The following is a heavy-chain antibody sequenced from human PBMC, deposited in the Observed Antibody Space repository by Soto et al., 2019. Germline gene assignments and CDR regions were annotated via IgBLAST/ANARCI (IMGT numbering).Heavy chain of an antibody. CDR2: IYYSGTT. J-gene: IGHJ4*02. CDR1: GGSVSSSSYY. V-gene: IGHV4-39*01. D-gene: IGHD5-12*01. CDR3: ARRGGYDLFDH. Sequence: SETLSLTCTVSGGSVSSSSYYWSWIRQPPGKGLEWIGTIYYSGTTYYNPSLKSRVTISADASKNQFSLNLRSVTAADTAVYYCARRGGYDLFDHWGQGTLVTVSS.